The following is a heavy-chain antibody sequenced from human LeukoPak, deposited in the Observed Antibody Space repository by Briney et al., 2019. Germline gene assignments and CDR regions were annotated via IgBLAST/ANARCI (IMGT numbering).Heavy chain of an antibody. CDR2: IYYSGST. D-gene: IGHD4-17*01. CDR1: GGSISSSSYY. J-gene: IGHJ3*02. CDR3: ARPDGDYEYAFDI. Sequence: SETLSLTCTVSGGSISSSSYYWGWIRQPPGKGLEWIGSIYYSGSTYYNPSLKSRVTISVDTSKNQFSLKLSSVTAADTAVYYCARPDGDYEYAFDIWGQGTMVTVSS. V-gene: IGHV4-39*01.